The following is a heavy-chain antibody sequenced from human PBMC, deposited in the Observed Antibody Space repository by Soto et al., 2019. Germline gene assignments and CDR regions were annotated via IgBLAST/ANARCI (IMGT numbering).Heavy chain of an antibody. J-gene: IGHJ3*02. CDR2: IYYDGSNE. D-gene: IGHD3-16*01. CDR1: GFSFSDYV. CDR3: ARDRGSGSDAFDI. V-gene: IGHV3-33*08. Sequence: HPGGSLRLSCAASGFSFSDYVMHWVRQAPGKGLEWVALIYYDGSNEHYADSVLGRFTISRDNSKNTLYLQMNSLRAEDTAVYYCARDRGSGSDAFDIWGQGTVVTV.